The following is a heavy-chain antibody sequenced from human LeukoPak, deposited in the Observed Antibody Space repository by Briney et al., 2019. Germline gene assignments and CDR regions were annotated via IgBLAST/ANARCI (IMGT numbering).Heavy chain of an antibody. V-gene: IGHV4-30-2*01. CDR3: ARTQLTPHAKSDSSGYYYDDY. D-gene: IGHD3-22*01. J-gene: IGHJ4*02. CDR1: GGSISSGGYS. CDR2: IYHSGST. Sequence: KPSQTLSLTCAVSGGSISSGGYSWSWIRQPPGKGLEWIGYIYHSGSTYYNPSLKSRVTISVDRSKNQFSLKLSSVTAADTAVYYCARTQLTPHAKSDSSGYYYDDYWGQGTLVTVSS.